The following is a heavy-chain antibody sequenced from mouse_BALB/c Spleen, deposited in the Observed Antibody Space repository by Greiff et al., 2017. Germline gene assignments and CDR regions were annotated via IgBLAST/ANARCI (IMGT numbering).Heavy chain of an antibody. CDR3: TRYYRHYYAMDY. J-gene: IGHJ4*01. CDR2: IYPGNSDT. CDR1: GYTFTSYW. D-gene: IGHD2-14*01. Sequence: VQLQQSGTVLARPGASVKMSCKASGYTFTSYWMHWVKQRPGQGLEWIGAIYPGNSDTSYNQKFKGKAKLTAVTSTSTAYMELSSLTNEDSAVYYCTRYYRHYYAMDYWGQGTSVTVSS. V-gene: IGHV1-5*01.